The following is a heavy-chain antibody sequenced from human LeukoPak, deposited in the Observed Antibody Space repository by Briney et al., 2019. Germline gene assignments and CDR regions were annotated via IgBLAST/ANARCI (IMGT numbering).Heavy chain of an antibody. Sequence: SETLSLTCTVSGVAISSSSFYWAWIRQPPGKGLEWIGNIYYIGTTYFNPSLKSRVTISVDTSKNQSSLKLNSVTAADTAVYYCARHRSDNTGYRYFDYWGQGTLVTVSS. CDR3: ARHRSDNTGYRYFDY. CDR2: IYYIGTT. V-gene: IGHV4-39*01. CDR1: GVAISSSSFY. D-gene: IGHD3-9*01. J-gene: IGHJ4*02.